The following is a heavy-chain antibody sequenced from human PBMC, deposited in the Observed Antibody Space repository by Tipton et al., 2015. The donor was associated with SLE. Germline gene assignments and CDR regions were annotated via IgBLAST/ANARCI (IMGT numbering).Heavy chain of an antibody. CDR1: GGSISSGSYY. V-gene: IGHV4-61*09. CDR2: IYTSGST. D-gene: IGHD6-19*01. J-gene: IGHJ6*02. Sequence: TLSLTCTVSGGSISSGSYYWSWIRQPAGKGLEWIGYIYTSGSTNSNPSLKSRVTISVDTSKNQFSLKLSSVTAADTAVYYCAREEGYSSGPGGMDVWGQGTTVTVSS. CDR3: AREEGYSSGPGGMDV.